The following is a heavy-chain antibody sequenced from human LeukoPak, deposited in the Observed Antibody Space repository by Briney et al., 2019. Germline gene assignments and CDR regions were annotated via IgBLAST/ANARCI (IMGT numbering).Heavy chain of an antibody. J-gene: IGHJ4*02. CDR1: GFTFSSYE. D-gene: IGHD4-17*01. V-gene: IGHV3-48*03. CDR3: ARESRDDYGDYERSAWDY. CDR2: ISSSGSTI. Sequence: PGGSLRLSCAASGFTFSSYEMNWVRQAPGKGLEWVSYISSSGSTIYYADSVKGRFTISRDNAKNSLYLQMNSLRAEDTAVYYCARESRDDYGDYERSAWDYWGQGTLVTVSS.